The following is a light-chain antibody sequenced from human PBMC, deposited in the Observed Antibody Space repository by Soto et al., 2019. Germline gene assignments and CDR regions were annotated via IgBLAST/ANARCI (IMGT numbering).Light chain of an antibody. CDR2: AAS. Sequence: EIVLTQSPGTLSLSPGERATLSCRASQSISSSSLAWYQQKPGQSPRLLIYAASSRAIDIPDRFSGSGSETDFTLTISRLEREDFAVYYCQQYGSSPPYTFGQGTKLEIK. CDR3: QQYGSSPPYT. J-gene: IGKJ2*01. V-gene: IGKV3-20*01. CDR1: QSISSSS.